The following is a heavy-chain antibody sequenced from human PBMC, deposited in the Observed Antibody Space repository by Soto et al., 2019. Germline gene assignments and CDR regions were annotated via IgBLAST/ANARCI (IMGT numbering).Heavy chain of an antibody. CDR2: ISGSGANT. CDR1: GFTFISYA. CDR3: ARDSAKFDS. V-gene: IGHV3-23*01. J-gene: IGHJ4*02. Sequence: PGGSLRLSCGASGFTFISYAMSWVRHVPGKGLEWISSISGSGANTWYAGSVQGRFIISRDNSKSTVSLHTSSLRVEDKAIYYCARDSAKFDSWGQGTMVTVSP.